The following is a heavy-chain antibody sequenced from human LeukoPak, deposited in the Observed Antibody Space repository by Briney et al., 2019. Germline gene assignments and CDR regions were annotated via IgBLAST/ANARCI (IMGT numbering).Heavy chain of an antibody. CDR3: ARTRSPRPVDAFDI. Sequence: PGGSLRLSCAASGFTFRSYSMNWVRQAPGKGLEWVSSISTAGSYIYYADSVKGRFTISRDNSKNTLYLQMNSLRAEDTAVYYCARTRSPRPVDAFDIWGQGTMVTVSS. J-gene: IGHJ3*02. CDR2: ISTAGSYI. CDR1: GFTFRSYS. V-gene: IGHV3-21*04. D-gene: IGHD1-14*01.